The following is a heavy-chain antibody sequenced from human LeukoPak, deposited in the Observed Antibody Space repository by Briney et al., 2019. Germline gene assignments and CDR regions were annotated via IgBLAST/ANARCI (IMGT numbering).Heavy chain of an antibody. Sequence: KAGGSLRLSCAASGFTFSDYYMSWIRQAPGKGLEWVSYISSSSSYTNYADSVKGRFTISRDNAKNSLYLQMNSLRAEDTAVYYCARALVGATHFDYWGQGTLVTVSS. CDR1: GFTFSDYY. J-gene: IGHJ4*02. CDR3: ARALVGATHFDY. V-gene: IGHV3-11*05. CDR2: ISSSSSYT. D-gene: IGHD1-26*01.